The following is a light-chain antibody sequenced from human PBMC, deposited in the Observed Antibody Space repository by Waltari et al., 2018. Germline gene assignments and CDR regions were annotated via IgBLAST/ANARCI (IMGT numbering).Light chain of an antibody. CDR2: EVI. CDR1: SSDVGSYNL. V-gene: IGLV2-23*02. Sequence: QSALAQPASVSGSPGQSIPISCTGTSSDVGSYNLVPWYQQHPGKVPKLMIYEVIKRPSGVSNRFSGSKSGNTASLTISGLQAEDEADYYCCSYVGGSSLIFGGGTKLTVL. CDR3: CSYVGGSSLI. J-gene: IGLJ2*01.